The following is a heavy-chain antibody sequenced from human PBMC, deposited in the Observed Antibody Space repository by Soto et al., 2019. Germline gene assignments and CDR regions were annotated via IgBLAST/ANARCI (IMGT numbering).Heavy chain of an antibody. Sequence: GGSLRLSGAASGFTFSSYAMSWVRQAPGKGLEWVSAISGSGGSTYYADSVKGRFTISRDNSKNTLYLQMNSLRAEDTAVYYCAKALRIGVAGTTVVFFDYWGQGTLVTVSS. D-gene: IGHD6-19*01. V-gene: IGHV3-23*01. J-gene: IGHJ4*02. CDR3: AKALRIGVAGTTVVFFDY. CDR2: ISGSGGST. CDR1: GFTFSSYA.